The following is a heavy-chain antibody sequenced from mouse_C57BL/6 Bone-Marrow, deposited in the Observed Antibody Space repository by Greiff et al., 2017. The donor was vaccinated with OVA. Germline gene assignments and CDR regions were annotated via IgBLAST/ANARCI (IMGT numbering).Heavy chain of an antibody. J-gene: IGHJ2*01. D-gene: IGHD1-1*01. CDR3: ARWGYYGSSYYFDD. V-gene: IGHV1-82*01. Sequence: VQVVESGPELVKPGASVKISCKASGYAFSSSWMNWVKQRPGKGLEWIGRIYTGDGDTNYNGKFKGKATLTADKSSSTAYMQLSSLTSEDSAVYFCARWGYYGSSYYFDDWGQGTTLTVSS. CDR2: IYTGDGDT. CDR1: GYAFSSSW.